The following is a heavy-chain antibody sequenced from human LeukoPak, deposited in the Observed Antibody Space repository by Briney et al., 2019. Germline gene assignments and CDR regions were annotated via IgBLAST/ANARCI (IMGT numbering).Heavy chain of an antibody. CDR2: ISSTGATI. J-gene: IGHJ5*02. CDR3: ARVAVAGPTGWFDP. CDR1: RFTFSDYY. Sequence: GGSLRLSCAASRFTFSDYYMSWVRQAPGKGLEWISYISSTGATIHYADSVKGRFTISRDNIDNVVYLQMSSLRAEDTAVYYCARVAVAGPTGWFDPWGQGTLVTVSS. V-gene: IGHV3-11*04. D-gene: IGHD6-13*01.